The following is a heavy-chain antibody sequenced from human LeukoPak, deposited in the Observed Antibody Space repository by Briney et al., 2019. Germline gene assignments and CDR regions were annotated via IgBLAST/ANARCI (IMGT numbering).Heavy chain of an antibody. D-gene: IGHD1-7*01. J-gene: IGHJ4*02. Sequence: TGGSLRLSCAASGFTFSSYSMHGVRQAPGKGLEWVAVISNDGSNKHYADSVKGRFTISRDNSKNTLYLQMNSLRAEDTAVYYCAKDLTGVNYCLDQWGQGTLVTVSS. CDR1: GFTFSSYS. CDR3: AKDLTGVNYCLDQ. V-gene: IGHV3-30*18. CDR2: ISNDGSNK.